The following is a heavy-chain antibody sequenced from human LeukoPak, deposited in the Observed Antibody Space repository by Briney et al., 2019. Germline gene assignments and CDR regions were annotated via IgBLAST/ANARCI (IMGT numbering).Heavy chain of an antibody. V-gene: IGHV4-4*07. CDR1: GGSISSYY. J-gene: IGHJ5*02. CDR2: IYTSGST. D-gene: IGHD3-9*01. Sequence: PSETLSLTCTVSGGSISSYYWSWIRQPAGKGLEWIGRIYTSGSTNYNPSLKSRVTMSVDTSKSQFSLKLSSVTAADTAVYYCARAASHVSARGYDILTGYYSLGGSNWFDPWGQGTLVTVSS. CDR3: ARAASHVSARGYDILTGYYSLGGSNWFDP.